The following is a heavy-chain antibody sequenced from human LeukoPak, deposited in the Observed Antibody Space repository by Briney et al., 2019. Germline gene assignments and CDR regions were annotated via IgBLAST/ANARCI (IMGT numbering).Heavy chain of an antibody. CDR2: IYYSGST. CDR1: GFTFSSYG. CDR3: ARHMARYYYDSSGYYNY. D-gene: IGHD3-22*01. J-gene: IGHJ4*02. Sequence: PGGSLRLSCAASGFTFSSYGMHWVRQPPGKGLEWIGSIYYSGSTYYNPSLKSRVTISVDTSKNQFSQKLSSVTAADTAVYYCARHMARYYYDSSGYYNYWGQGTLVTVSS. V-gene: IGHV4-39*01.